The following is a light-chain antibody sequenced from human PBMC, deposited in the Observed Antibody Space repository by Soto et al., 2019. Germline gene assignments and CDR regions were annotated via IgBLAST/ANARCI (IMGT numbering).Light chain of an antibody. CDR3: HQYGTSPFT. CDR2: GLS. V-gene: IGKV3-20*01. Sequence: EIVLTQSPGTLSLSPGQRATLSCRASQSLGNKVLACYQQKPGQTPRLLVYGLSRRATGTPDRFSGSGAGADFTLTIGRLEPEDFAMFYCHQYGTSPFTFCQGTKLEI. J-gene: IGKJ2*01. CDR1: QSLGNKV.